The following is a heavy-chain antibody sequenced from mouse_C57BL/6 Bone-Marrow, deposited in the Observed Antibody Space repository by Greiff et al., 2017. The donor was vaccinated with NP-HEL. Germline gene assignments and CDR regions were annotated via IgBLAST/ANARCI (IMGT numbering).Heavy chain of an antibody. CDR1: GYSITSDY. Sequence: EVQLKESGPGLAKPSQTLSLTCSVTGYSITSDYWNWIRKFPGNKLEYMGYISYSGSTYYNPSLKSRISITRDTSKNQYYLQLNSVTTEDTATYYCARYNPPTVVAEDWYFDGWGTGTTVTVSS. D-gene: IGHD1-1*01. V-gene: IGHV3-8*01. J-gene: IGHJ1*03. CDR2: ISYSGST. CDR3: ARYNPPTVVAEDWYFDG.